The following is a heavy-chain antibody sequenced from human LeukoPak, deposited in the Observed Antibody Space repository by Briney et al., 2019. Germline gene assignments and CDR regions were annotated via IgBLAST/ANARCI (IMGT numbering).Heavy chain of an antibody. CDR2: ISAYNGNT. V-gene: IGHV1-18*01. CDR3: ARGGVVGVTENTGFDP. Sequence: ASVKVSCKASGYTFTSYGISWVRQAPGHGLEWMGWISAYNGNTNYAQKLQGRVTMTTDTSTSTAYMELRSLRSDDTAVFSWARGGVVGVTENTGFDPGAKGPLFTVS. J-gene: IGHJ5*02. D-gene: IGHD2-21*02. CDR1: GYTFTSYG.